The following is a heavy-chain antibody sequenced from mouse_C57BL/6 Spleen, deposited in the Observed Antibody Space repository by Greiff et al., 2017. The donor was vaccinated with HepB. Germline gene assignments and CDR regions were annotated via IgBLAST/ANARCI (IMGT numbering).Heavy chain of an antibody. V-gene: IGHV1-26*01. J-gene: IGHJ2*01. D-gene: IGHD1-1*01. CDR1: GYTFTDYY. CDR2: INPNNGGT. Sequence: VQLQQSGPELVKPGASVKISCKASGYTFTDYYMNWVKQSHGKSLEWIGDINPNNGGTSYNQKFKGKATLTVDKSSSTAYMELRSLTSEDSAVYYCARYYGSRRDFDYWGQGTTLTVSS. CDR3: ARYYGSRRDFDY.